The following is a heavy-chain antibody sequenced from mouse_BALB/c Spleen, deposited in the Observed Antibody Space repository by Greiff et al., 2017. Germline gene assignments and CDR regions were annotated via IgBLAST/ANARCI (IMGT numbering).Heavy chain of an antibody. D-gene: IGHD2-10*01. J-gene: IGHJ4*01. CDR1: GYTFTSYW. CDR2: IYPGDGDT. V-gene: IGHV1-87*01. Sequence: VQLQQSGAELARPGASVKLSCKASGYTFTSYWMQWVKQRPGQGLEWIGAIYPGDGDTRYTQKFKGKATLTADKSSSTAYMQLSSLASEDSAVYYCASPYYGNFGDYAMDYWGQGTSVTVSS. CDR3: ASPYYGNFGDYAMDY.